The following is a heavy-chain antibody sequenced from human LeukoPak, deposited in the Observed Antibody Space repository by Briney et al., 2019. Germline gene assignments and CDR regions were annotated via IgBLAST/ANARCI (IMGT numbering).Heavy chain of an antibody. J-gene: IGHJ4*02. Sequence: PSETLSLTCAVSGYSISSGYYWGWIRQPPGKGLEWIGSIYHSGSTYYNPSLKSRVTISVDTSKNQLSLKLSSVTAADTAVYYCARLAVWGSYRYDYWGQGTLVTVSS. CDR2: IYHSGST. CDR3: ARLAVWGSYRYDY. D-gene: IGHD3-16*02. V-gene: IGHV4-38-2*01. CDR1: GYSISSGYY.